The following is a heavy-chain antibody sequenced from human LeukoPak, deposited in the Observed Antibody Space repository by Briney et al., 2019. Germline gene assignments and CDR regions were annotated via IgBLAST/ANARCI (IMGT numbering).Heavy chain of an antibody. Sequence: SETLSPTCAVYGGSFSGYYWSWIRQPPGKGLEWIGEINHSGSTNYNPSLKSRVTISVDTSKNQFSLKLSSVTAADTAVYYCARIGDYYDSSGYYQGNYWGQGTLVTVSS. D-gene: IGHD3-22*01. CDR3: ARIGDYYDSSGYYQGNY. J-gene: IGHJ4*02. CDR1: GGSFSGYY. CDR2: INHSGST. V-gene: IGHV4-34*01.